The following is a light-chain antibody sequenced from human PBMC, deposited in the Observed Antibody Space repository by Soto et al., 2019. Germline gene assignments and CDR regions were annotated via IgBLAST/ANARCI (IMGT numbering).Light chain of an antibody. CDR2: EAS. V-gene: IGKV3-15*01. CDR1: QSVSTH. CDR3: QRYDTWPPDHT. J-gene: IGKJ2*01. Sequence: EIVMTQSPVSLSVSPGEGVTLSCWASQSVSTHLPWYQQKPGQAPRRLFNEASTRTTGIPARVSCSGSGTELSLTISILQSEDVAVSVCQRYDTWPPDHTFGQGTRLEIK.